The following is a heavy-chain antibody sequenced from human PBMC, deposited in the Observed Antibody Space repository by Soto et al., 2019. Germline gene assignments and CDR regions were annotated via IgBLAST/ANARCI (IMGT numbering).Heavy chain of an antibody. J-gene: IGHJ6*02. CDR1: GGTFSSYA. Sequence: QVQLVQSGAEVKKPGSSVKVSCKASGGTFSSYAISWVRQAPGQGLEWMGGIIPIFGTANYAQKFQGRGTITADESTSTAYMDLSSLRSEDTAMYYCARCRFFGDGMDVWGQGTTVTVSS. V-gene: IGHV1-69*12. CDR2: IIPIFGTA. CDR3: ARCRFFGDGMDV. D-gene: IGHD3-10*01.